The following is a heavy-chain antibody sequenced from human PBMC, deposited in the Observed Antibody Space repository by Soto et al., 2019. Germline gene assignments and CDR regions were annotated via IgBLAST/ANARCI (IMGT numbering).Heavy chain of an antibody. CDR3: TRFSYYYDSSGYGRYQYYGMDF. Sequence: EVQLVESGGGLVQPGGSLRLSCAASGFTFSTYWMHWVRQVPVQGLVWVSRINSDGISTFYADSVKGRFTISRDNAKNTLYLQINSLRAERTAVYYCTRFSYYYDSSGYGRYQYYGMDFWGQGTPVTVSS. CDR1: GFTFSTYW. J-gene: IGHJ6*02. V-gene: IGHV3-74*01. CDR2: INSDGIST. D-gene: IGHD3-22*01.